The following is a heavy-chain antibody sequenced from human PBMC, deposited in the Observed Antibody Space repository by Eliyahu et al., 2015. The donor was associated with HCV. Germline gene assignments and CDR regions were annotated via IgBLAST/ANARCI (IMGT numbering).Heavy chain of an antibody. CDR1: GGSISSGGYY. D-gene: IGHD2-15*01. Sequence: QVQLQESGPGLVKPSQTLSLTCTASGGSISSGGYYWSWIRQHPGKGLEWIGYIYYSGSPHHNPSLKSRVTISVDTSKNQFSLKLSSVTAADTAVYYCATLVVVAATFDYWGQGTLVTVSS. J-gene: IGHJ4*02. CDR2: IYYSGSP. CDR3: ATLVVVAATFDY. V-gene: IGHV4-31*03.